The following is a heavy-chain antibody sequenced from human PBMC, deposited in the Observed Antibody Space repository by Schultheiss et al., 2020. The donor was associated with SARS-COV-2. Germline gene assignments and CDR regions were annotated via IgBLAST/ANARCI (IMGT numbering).Heavy chain of an antibody. CDR3: ARDHPRKIVVVVAIRGNMDV. CDR2: IGTAGDP. J-gene: IGHJ6*02. D-gene: IGHD2-21*01. V-gene: IGHV3-13*05. CDR1: GFTFSTYG. Sequence: GGSLRLSCAASGFTFSTYGMHWVRQATGKGLEWVSPIGTAGDPYYPGSVKGRFTISRENAKNSLYLQMNSLRADDTAVYYCARDHPRKIVVVVAIRGNMDVWGQGTTVTVSS.